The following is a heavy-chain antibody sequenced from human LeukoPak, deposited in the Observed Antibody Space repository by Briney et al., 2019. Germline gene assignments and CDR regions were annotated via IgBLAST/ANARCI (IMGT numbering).Heavy chain of an antibody. V-gene: IGHV4-38-2*01. J-gene: IGHJ5*02. CDR2: IYHSGST. D-gene: IGHD3-3*01. Sequence: SETLSPTCAVSGYSISSGYYWGWIRQPPGKGLEWIGSIYHSGSTYYNPSLKSRVTISVDTSKNQFSLKLSSVTAADTAVYYCARRSDFWSGSNWFDLWGQGTLVTVSS. CDR3: ARRSDFWSGSNWFDL. CDR1: GYSISSGYY.